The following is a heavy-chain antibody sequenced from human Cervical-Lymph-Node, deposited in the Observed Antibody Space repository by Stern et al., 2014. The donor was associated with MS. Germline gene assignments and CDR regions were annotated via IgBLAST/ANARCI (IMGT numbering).Heavy chain of an antibody. CDR2: VKPGDGSA. Sequence: VQLVESGAEVKKPGTSVKVSCKTSGYTFSSFYIHWVRQAPGQGLEWMGIVKPGDGSASYAPKFQGRVAMTRDTATNTVYMELSILTSEDTAVYYCARLIVWGQGTLVTVSS. V-gene: IGHV1-46*01. CDR1: GYTFSSFY. CDR3: ARLIV. D-gene: IGHD1-26*01. J-gene: IGHJ4*02.